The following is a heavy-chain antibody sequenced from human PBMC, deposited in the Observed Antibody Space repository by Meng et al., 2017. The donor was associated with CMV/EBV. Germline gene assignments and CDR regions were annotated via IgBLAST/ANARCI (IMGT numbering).Heavy chain of an antibody. D-gene: IGHD1-20*01. CDR1: GYTFTSYY. CDR3: ARALEGLCNWNYDYYYGMDV. Sequence: ASVKVSCKASGYTFTSYYMHWVRQAPGQGLEWMGIINPSGGSTSYAQKFQGRVTMTRDTSTSTVYMELSSLRSEDTAVYYCARALEGLCNWNYDYYYGMDVWGQGTTVTVSS. J-gene: IGHJ6*02. CDR2: INPSGGST. V-gene: IGHV1-46*01.